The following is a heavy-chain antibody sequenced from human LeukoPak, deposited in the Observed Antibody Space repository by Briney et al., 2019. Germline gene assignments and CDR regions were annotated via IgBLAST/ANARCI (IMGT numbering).Heavy chain of an antibody. J-gene: IGHJ5*02. D-gene: IGHD6-6*01. CDR2: ISSSISTI. Sequence: GGSLRLSCAASGFTFSSYGMNWVRQAPGKGLEWVSYISSSISTIYYADSVKGRFIISRDNAKNSLYLQMNSLRDEDTAVYYCARGGPGSNWFDPSGQGTLVTVSS. V-gene: IGHV3-48*02. CDR3: ARGGPGSNWFDP. CDR1: GFTFSSYG.